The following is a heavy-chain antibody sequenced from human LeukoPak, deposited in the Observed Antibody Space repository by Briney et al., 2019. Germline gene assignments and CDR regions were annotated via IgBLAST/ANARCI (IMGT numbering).Heavy chain of an antibody. J-gene: IGHJ4*02. CDR2: ISGSGGST. CDR3: AKDDSYSGYVY. D-gene: IGHD5-12*01. CDR1: GFTFSSYA. V-gene: IGHV3-23*01. Sequence: PGGSLRLSCAASGFTFSSYAVSWVRQAPGKGLEWVSAISGSGGSTYYADSVKGRFTISRDNSKNTLHLQMNSLRAEDTAVYYCAKDDSYSGYVYWGQGTLVTVSS.